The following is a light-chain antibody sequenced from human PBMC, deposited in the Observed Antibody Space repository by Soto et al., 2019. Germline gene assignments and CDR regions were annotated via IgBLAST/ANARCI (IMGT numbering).Light chain of an antibody. V-gene: IGLV2-8*01. CDR2: EVT. CDR1: SGDIGGYDY. Sequence: QSVLTQPPSASGSPGQSVTISCTGTSGDIGGYDYVSWYQQHPGKAPKLMIYEVTKRPLGVPDRFSGSKSGNTASLTVSGLQAEDEADYYCISYTSGSTLYVFGTGTKVTVL. J-gene: IGLJ1*01. CDR3: ISYTSGSTLYV.